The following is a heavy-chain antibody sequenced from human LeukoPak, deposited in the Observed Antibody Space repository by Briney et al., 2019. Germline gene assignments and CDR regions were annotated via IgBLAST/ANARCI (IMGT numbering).Heavy chain of an antibody. V-gene: IGHV1-2*02. Sequence: ASVKSEFMASGYTFTGYDMHWVRQAPGQGLEWMGWINPNSGGTNYAQQFQGRVTMTRDTSISTAYMELSRLRSDDTAMYYCARVDTTTVTTYGAFDMWPERPMVTVSS. J-gene: IGHJ3*02. CDR1: GYTFTGYD. D-gene: IGHD4-17*01. CDR3: ARVDTTTVTTYGAFDM. CDR2: INPNSGGT.